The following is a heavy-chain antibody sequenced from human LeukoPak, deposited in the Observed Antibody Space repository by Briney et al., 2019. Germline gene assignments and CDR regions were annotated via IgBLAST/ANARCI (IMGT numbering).Heavy chain of an antibody. Sequence: GESLKISCKGSGYSFTSYWIGWVRQMPGKGLEWMGIIYPGDSDTRYSPSFQGQVTISADKSISTAYLQWSSLKASDTAMHYCARRGMGYCSSTSCPAGFDIWGQGTMVTVSS. V-gene: IGHV5-51*01. CDR1: GYSFTSYW. J-gene: IGHJ3*02. CDR2: IYPGDSDT. D-gene: IGHD2-2*01. CDR3: ARRGMGYCSSTSCPAGFDI.